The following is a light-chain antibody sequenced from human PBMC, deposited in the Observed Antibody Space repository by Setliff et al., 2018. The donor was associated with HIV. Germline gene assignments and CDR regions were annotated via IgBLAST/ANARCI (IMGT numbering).Light chain of an antibody. J-gene: IGLJ1*01. V-gene: IGLV2-11*01. CDR1: TSDVGGYNF. Sequence: QSALTQPRSVSGSPGQSVTISCTGTTSDVGGYNFVSWYQHHPGKAPKLMIYDVIKRPSGVPDRFSGSKSGNTASLTISGLQAEDEADYYCCSYAGSHTFVVGTGTKVTV. CDR3: CSYAGSHTFV. CDR2: DVI.